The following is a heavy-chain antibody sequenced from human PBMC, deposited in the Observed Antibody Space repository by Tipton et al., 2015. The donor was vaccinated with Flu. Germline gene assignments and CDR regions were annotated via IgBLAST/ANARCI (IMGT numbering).Heavy chain of an antibody. V-gene: IGHV1-8*01. Sequence: QVQLVQSGAEVKKSGASVKVSCKASGYTFTSYDIIWVRQATGQGLEYMGWMNPNNGNAGYAEKFLGRITMTGDTSISTAYMELSSLISEDTAVYYCARGSYGELLYFDYWGQGTLGIVSS. CDR1: GYTFTSYD. CDR3: ARGSYGELLYFDY. CDR2: MNPNNGNA. D-gene: IGHD1-26*01. J-gene: IGHJ4*02.